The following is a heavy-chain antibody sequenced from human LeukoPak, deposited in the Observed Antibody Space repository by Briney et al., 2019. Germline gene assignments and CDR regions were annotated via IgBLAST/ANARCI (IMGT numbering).Heavy chain of an antibody. J-gene: IGHJ4*02. Sequence: GGSLRLSCAASGFTFSSYSVNWVRQAPGKGLEWVSSISSSSSYIYYADSVKGRFTISRDNAKNSLYLQMNSLRAEDTAVYYCARVLGGEQGYFDYWGQGTLVTVSS. CDR3: ARVLGGEQGYFDY. CDR2: ISSSSSYI. CDR1: GFTFSSYS. V-gene: IGHV3-21*01. D-gene: IGHD3-16*01.